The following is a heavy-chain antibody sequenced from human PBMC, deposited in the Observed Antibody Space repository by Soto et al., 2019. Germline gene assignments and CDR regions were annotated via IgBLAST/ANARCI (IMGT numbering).Heavy chain of an antibody. Sequence: GKGLEWIGYIYYSGSTNYNPSLKSRVTISVDTSKNQFSLKLSSVTAADTAVYYCAIVDYDILTGYIALFDYWGQATLVTVYS. J-gene: IGHJ4*02. D-gene: IGHD3-9*01. CDR2: IYYSGST. V-gene: IGHV4-59*01. CDR3: AIVDYDILTGYIALFDY.